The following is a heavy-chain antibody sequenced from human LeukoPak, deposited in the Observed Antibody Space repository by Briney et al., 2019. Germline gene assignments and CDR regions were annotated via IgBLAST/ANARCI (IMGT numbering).Heavy chain of an antibody. CDR1: GFTFSSYA. V-gene: IGHV3-9*01. CDR2: ISWNSGNM. J-gene: IGHJ2*01. D-gene: IGHD6-13*01. Sequence: GGALRLSCAASGFTFSSYAMHWVRQAPGKGLEWDSSISWNSGNMYYVDSVKGRFTISRDNAKNSLSLQMNSLKPEDTALYYCAKGPGLGAGKRYLDLWGRGTLVIVSS. CDR3: AKGPGLGAGKRYLDL.